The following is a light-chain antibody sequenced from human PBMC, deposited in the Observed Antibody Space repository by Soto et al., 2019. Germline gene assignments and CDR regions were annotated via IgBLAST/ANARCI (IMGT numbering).Light chain of an antibody. Sequence: EIVLTQSPGTLSLSPGERATLSCRASHSISSSYLAWYQQKPGQAPRLLIYDASSRATGIPDRFSGSGSGTDFTLTISRLEPEDFAVYYCQQYDTSTTWTFGQGTKVDIK. CDR2: DAS. V-gene: IGKV3-20*01. CDR3: QQYDTSTTWT. J-gene: IGKJ1*01. CDR1: HSISSSY.